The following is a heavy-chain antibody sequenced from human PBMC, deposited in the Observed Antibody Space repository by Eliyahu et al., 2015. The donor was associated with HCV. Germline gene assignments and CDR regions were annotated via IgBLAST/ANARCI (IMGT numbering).Heavy chain of an antibody. J-gene: IGHJ5*02. CDR2: INPRGAPS. CDR1: GFTFSNYY. Sequence: QVQLVQSGAEVTKPGASVKLACKTSGFTFSNYYFHWIRQAPGQGPQWMGLINPRGAPSSYAQKFQGRLSLTSDTSTTTVYMELSSLTTDDTAVYYCARGGDIAVVPGAYNWFDPWGRGIQVTVSS. D-gene: IGHD2-2*01. CDR3: ARGGDIAVVPGAYNWFDP. V-gene: IGHV1-46*01.